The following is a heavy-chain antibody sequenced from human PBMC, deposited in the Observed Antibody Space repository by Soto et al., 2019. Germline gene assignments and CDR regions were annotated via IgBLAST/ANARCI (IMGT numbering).Heavy chain of an antibody. Sequence: SETLSLTCGVYGGSFRNYYGIWVRQPPGKGLEWIGEVNHSGEATYNPSLKSRVTISVDKSKNQFSLKLSSVTAADTPVYYCARGGLELIYGMGVWGQGTTVTVSS. J-gene: IGHJ6*02. D-gene: IGHD1-7*01. CDR1: GGSFRNYY. V-gene: IGHV4-34*01. CDR2: VNHSGEA. CDR3: ARGGLELIYGMGV.